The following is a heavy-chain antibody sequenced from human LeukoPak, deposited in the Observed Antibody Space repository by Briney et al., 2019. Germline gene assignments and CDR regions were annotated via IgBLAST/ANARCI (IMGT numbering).Heavy chain of an antibody. J-gene: IGHJ4*02. D-gene: IGHD6-19*01. CDR1: GFTFSSYG. CDR2: VSSDGTNK. V-gene: IGHV3-30*18. Sequence: PGRSLRLSCAASGFTFSSYGIHWVRQAPGKGLEWVAVVSSDGTNKYYADSVKGRFTISRDNSKNTLYLQMNSLRAEDTAVYYCAKGGSSGWFDYFDYWGQGTLVTVSS. CDR3: AKGGSSGWFDYFDY.